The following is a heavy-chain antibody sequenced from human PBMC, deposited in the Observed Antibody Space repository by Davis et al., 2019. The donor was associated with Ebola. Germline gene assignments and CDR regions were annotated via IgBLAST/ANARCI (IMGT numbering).Heavy chain of an antibody. CDR1: GFTFSSYS. Sequence: PGGSLRLSCAASGFTFSSYSMNWVRQAPGKGLEWVSAISGSGGSTYYADSVKGRFTISRDNSKNTLYLQMNSLRAEDTAVYYCAIQKSYYGSGSYYGYWGQGTLVTVSS. V-gene: IGHV3-23*01. CDR2: ISGSGGST. D-gene: IGHD3-10*01. J-gene: IGHJ4*02. CDR3: AIQKSYYGSGSYYGY.